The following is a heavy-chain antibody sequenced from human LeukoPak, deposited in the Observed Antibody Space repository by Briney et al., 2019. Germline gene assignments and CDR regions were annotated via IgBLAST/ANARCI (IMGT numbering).Heavy chain of an antibody. CDR2: ISSSGTTI. J-gene: IGHJ6*02. V-gene: IGHV3-48*03. CDR1: GFTFRSYD. Sequence: GGSLRLSCAASGFTFRSYDMNWVRQAPGKGLEWVSYISSSGTTIYYADSAKGRFTISRDNAKNSLYLQMSSLRAEDTAVYYCAKALATRHMDVWGQGTTVTVSS. CDR3: AKALATRHMDV.